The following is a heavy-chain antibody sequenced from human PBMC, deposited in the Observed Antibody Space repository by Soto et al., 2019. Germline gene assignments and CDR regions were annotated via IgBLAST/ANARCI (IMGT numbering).Heavy chain of an antibody. V-gene: IGHV3-23*01. CDR1: GFTFSSYA. D-gene: IGHD2-15*01. CDR2: VSIGGST. Sequence: GGSLRLSCAASGFTFSSYAMGWVRQGPGKGLEWVAVVSIGGSTHYADSVRGRFTLSRDNSKNTLSLQMNSLTAEDTAVYFCATRRGAGGHFDYWGQGALVTAPQ. CDR3: ATRRGAGGHFDY. J-gene: IGHJ4*02.